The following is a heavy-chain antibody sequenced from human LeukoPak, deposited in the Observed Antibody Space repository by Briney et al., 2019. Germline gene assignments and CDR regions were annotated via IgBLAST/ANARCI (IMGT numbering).Heavy chain of an antibody. V-gene: IGHV4-59*01. CDR3: ARVSGAAAAYGYFDY. Sequence: SETLSLTCTVSVGSMSFYYWNWIRQSPGKGLEWIRYIYYTGSTKYNPSLQSRVTISVDKSENQFSLNPYSVTAADTAVYYCARVSGAAAAYGYFDYWGQGTLVTVSS. CDR2: IYYTGST. D-gene: IGHD6-13*01. CDR1: VGSMSFYY. J-gene: IGHJ4*02.